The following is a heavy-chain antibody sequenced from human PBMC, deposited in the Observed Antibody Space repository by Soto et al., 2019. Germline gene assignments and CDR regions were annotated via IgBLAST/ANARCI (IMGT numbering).Heavy chain of an antibody. V-gene: IGHV1-3*01. CDR1: GYTFTSYA. J-gene: IGHJ5*02. CDR2: IYAGNGNT. CDR3: ARALGSGWYPNWFDP. Sequence: QVQLVQSGAEVKKPGASVKVSCKASGYTFTSYAMHWVRQAPGQRLEWMGWIYAGNGNTKYSQKFQGRVTITRDTSASTAYMELSSLRSEDTAVYYCARALGSGWYPNWFDPWGQGTLVTVSS. D-gene: IGHD6-19*01.